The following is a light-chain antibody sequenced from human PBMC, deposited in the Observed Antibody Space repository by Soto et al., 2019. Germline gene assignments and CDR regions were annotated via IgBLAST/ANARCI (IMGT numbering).Light chain of an antibody. CDR1: TSNIASNT. V-gene: IGLV1-44*01. J-gene: IGLJ3*02. CDR3: AAWDDSLNALL. Sequence: QSVLTQPSSVSGTPGQRVTISCSGGTSNIASNTVNWYQQLPGTAPKLLIYSSNRRPSGVPDRFSGSKSDASGTLAISGLQSEDEAEYYCAAWDDSLNALLFGGGTKVTVL. CDR2: SSN.